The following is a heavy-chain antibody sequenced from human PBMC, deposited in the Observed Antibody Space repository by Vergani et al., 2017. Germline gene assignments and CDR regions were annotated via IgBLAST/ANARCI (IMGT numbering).Heavy chain of an antibody. Sequence: QVQLQESGPGLVKPSETLSLTCTVSGGSISSYYWSWIRQPPGKGLEWIGDIYYSGSTNYNPSLKSRVTISVDTSKNQFSLKLSSVTAADTAVYYCAREGNTAMANFDYWGQGTLVTVSS. CDR1: GGSISSYY. J-gene: IGHJ4*02. CDR3: AREGNTAMANFDY. D-gene: IGHD5-18*01. CDR2: IYYSGST. V-gene: IGHV4-59*01.